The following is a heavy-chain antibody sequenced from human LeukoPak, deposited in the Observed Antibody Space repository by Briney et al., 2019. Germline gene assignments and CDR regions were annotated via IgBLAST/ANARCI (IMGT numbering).Heavy chain of an antibody. J-gene: IGHJ4*02. Sequence: SETLSLTCAVYGGSFSGYYWSWIRQPPGKGLEWIGEISHSGSTNYNPSLKSRVTISVDTSKNQFSLKLSSVTAADTAVYYCARDGIAAGGSVGYWGQGTLVTVSS. V-gene: IGHV4-34*01. CDR2: ISHSGST. CDR1: GGSFSGYY. D-gene: IGHD6-13*01. CDR3: ARDGIAAGGSVGY.